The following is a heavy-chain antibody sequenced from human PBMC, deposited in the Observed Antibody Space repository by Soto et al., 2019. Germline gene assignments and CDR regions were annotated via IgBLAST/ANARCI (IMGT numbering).Heavy chain of an antibody. J-gene: IGHJ4*02. CDR1: GFTFSSYG. V-gene: IGHV3-30*18. CDR3: AKDFAYYDSSGYYFDY. Sequence: GGSLRLSCAASGFTFSSYGMHWVRQAPGKGLEWVAVISYDGSNKYYADSVKGRFTISRDNSKNTLYLQMNSLRAEDTAVYYCAKDFAYYDSSGYYFDYWGQGTLVTVS. CDR2: ISYDGSNK. D-gene: IGHD3-22*01.